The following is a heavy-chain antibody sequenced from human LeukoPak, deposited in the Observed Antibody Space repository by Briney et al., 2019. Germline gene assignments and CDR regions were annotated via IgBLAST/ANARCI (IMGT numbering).Heavy chain of an antibody. CDR1: GYTFTGYY. V-gene: IGHV1-18*04. D-gene: IGHD3-10*01. J-gene: IGHJ4*02. CDR3: ARDSGIYPSDY. CDR2: ISAYNGNT. Sequence: ASVKVSCKASGYTFTGYYMHWVRQAPGQGLEWMGWISAYNGNTNYAQKLQGRVTMTTDTSTSTAYMELRSLRSDDTAVYYCARDSGIYPSDYWGQGTLVTVSS.